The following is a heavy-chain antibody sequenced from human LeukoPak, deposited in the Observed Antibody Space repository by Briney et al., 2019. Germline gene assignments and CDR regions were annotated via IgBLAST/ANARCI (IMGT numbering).Heavy chain of an antibody. V-gene: IGHV4-34*01. J-gene: IGHJ4*02. CDR2: INHSGST. CDR3: ARSKGDSSSRYFGY. Sequence: PSETLSLTCAVYGGSFSGYYWSWIRQPPGKGLEWIGEINHSGSTNYNPSLKSRVTISVDTSKNQFSLKLSSVTAADTAVYYCARSKGDSSSRYFGYWGQGTLLTVSS. CDR1: GGSFSGYY. D-gene: IGHD6-6*01.